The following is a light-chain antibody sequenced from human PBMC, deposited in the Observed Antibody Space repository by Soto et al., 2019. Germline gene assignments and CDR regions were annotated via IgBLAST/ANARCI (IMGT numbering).Light chain of an antibody. V-gene: IGKV1-27*01. CDR1: QGISVY. Sequence: DIQMTQSPSSLSASVGDRVTITCRASQGISVYLAWYQQKPGKVPKLLIYSASTLQSGVPSRFSGSGSGTDFTLTISSLQPEDVANYYCQKFNTAPLTFGQGTRLEIK. J-gene: IGKJ5*01. CDR2: SAS. CDR3: QKFNTAPLT.